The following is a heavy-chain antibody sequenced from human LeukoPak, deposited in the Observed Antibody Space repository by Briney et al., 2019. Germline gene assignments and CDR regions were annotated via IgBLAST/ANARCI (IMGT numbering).Heavy chain of an antibody. D-gene: IGHD3-22*01. V-gene: IGHV3-66*01. Sequence: GGSLRLSCAASGFTVSSNYMSWVRQAPGKGLEWVSVIYSGGSTYYADSVKGRFTISRDNSKNTLYLQMNSLRAEDTAVYYCARDQYYDRTDAFDIWGQGTMVTVSS. J-gene: IGHJ3*02. CDR3: ARDQYYDRTDAFDI. CDR1: GFTVSSNY. CDR2: IYSGGST.